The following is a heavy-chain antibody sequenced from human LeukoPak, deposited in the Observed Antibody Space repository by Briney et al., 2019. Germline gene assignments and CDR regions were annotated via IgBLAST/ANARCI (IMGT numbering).Heavy chain of an antibody. V-gene: IGHV4-38-2*02. J-gene: IGHJ4*02. CDR1: GYSITTGHY. CDR3: ASNWSDFDY. D-gene: IGHD1-1*01. CDR2: IYHGETT. Sequence: PSETLSLTCTVSGYSITTGHYWGWIRQPPGRGLEWIGSIYHGETTYYNPSLKTRLTISLDTSKNQFSLKLSSVTAADTAVYYCASNWSDFDYWGQGILVTVSS.